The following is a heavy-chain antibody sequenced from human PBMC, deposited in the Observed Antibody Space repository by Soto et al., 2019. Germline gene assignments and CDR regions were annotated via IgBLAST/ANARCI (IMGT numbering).Heavy chain of an antibody. J-gene: IGHJ3*02. CDR1: GYTFTGYY. Sequence: ASVKVSCKASGYTFTGYYMHWVRQAPGQGLEWMGWINPNSGGTNYAQKFQGRVTMTRDTSISTAYMELSRLRSDDTAVYYCARPISWIQLWSPQDAFDIWGQGTMVTVSS. V-gene: IGHV1-2*02. CDR3: ARPISWIQLWSPQDAFDI. D-gene: IGHD5-18*01. CDR2: INPNSGGT.